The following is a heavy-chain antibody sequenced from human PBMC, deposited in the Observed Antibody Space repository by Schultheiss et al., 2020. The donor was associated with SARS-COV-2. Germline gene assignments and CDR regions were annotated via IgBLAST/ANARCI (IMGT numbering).Heavy chain of an antibody. CDR1: GGSISSSSYY. Sequence: SETLSLTCTVSGGSISSSSYYWTWIRQPPGKGLEWIGSAHHTGRTYYNPSLKSRVTISVDTSKNQFSLKLSSVTAADTAVYYCARRLAECSSTTCQDTWFDPWGQGTLVTVSS. D-gene: IGHD2-2*01. J-gene: IGHJ5*02. CDR2: AHHTGRT. CDR3: ARRLAECSSTTCQDTWFDP. V-gene: IGHV4-39*01.